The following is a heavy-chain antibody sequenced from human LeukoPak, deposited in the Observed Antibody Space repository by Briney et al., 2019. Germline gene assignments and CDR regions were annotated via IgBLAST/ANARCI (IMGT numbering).Heavy chain of an antibody. CDR2: FDPEDGET. CDR1: GYTLTELS. V-gene: IGHV1-24*01. J-gene: IGHJ6*02. D-gene: IGHD2-15*01. CDR3: ATTVAASPYYYYYGMDV. Sequence: ASVKVSCKVSGYTLTELSMHWVRQAPGKGLEWMGGFDPEDGETIYAQKFQGRVTMTEDTSTDTAYMELSSLRSEDTAVYYCATTVAASPYYYYYGMDVWGQGTTVTVSS.